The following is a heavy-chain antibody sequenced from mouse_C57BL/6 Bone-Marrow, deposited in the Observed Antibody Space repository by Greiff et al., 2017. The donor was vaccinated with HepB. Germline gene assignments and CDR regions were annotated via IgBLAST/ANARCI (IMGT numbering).Heavy chain of an antibody. Sequence: VQLQQSGAELARPGASVKLSCKASGYTFTSYGISWVKQRTGQGLEWIGEIYPRSGNTYYNEKFKGKATLTVDTSSSTAYMQLSSLTSEDSAVYYCARDSLYWGQGTLVTVSA. J-gene: IGHJ3*01. D-gene: IGHD3-2*01. V-gene: IGHV1-81*01. CDR2: IYPRSGNT. CDR1: GYTFTSYG. CDR3: ARDSLY.